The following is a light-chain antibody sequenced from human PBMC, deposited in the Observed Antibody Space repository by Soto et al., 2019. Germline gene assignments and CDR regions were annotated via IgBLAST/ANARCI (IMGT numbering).Light chain of an antibody. J-gene: IGKJ4*01. V-gene: IGKV1-5*01. CDR1: QGISSW. CDR2: DAS. CDR3: QQYNTYSPLT. Sequence: DIQMTQSPSSVSASVGDRVTITCRASQGISSWLAWYQQKPGKAPKLLIYDASSLESGVPSRFSGSGSGTEFTLTISSLQPDDFATYYCQQYNTYSPLTFGGGTKLDIK.